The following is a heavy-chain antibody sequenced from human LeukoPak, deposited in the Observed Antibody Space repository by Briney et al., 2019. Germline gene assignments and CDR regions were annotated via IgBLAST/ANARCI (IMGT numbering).Heavy chain of an antibody. Sequence: PGGSLRLSCAASGFTFSSYAMSWVRQAPGKGLEWVSSISSSSSYIYYADSVKGRFTISRDNAKNSLYLQMNSLRAEDTAVYYCARDDYGDYDYWGQGTLVTVSS. J-gene: IGHJ4*02. CDR2: ISSSSSYI. CDR3: ARDDYGDYDY. CDR1: GFTFSSYA. D-gene: IGHD4-17*01. V-gene: IGHV3-21*01.